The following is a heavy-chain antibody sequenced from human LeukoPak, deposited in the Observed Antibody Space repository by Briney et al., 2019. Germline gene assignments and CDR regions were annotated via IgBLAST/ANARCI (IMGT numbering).Heavy chain of an antibody. V-gene: IGHV1-8*03. J-gene: IGHJ4*02. CDR3: ARGWAPSSSWYDD. CDR1: GYTFTSYD. Sequence: GASAKVSCKASGYTFTSYDINWVRQATGQGLEWMGWMNPNSGNTGYAQKFQGRVTITRNTSISTAYMELSSLRSEDTAVYYCARGWAPSSSWYDDWGQGTLVTVSS. CDR2: MNPNSGNT. D-gene: IGHD6-13*01.